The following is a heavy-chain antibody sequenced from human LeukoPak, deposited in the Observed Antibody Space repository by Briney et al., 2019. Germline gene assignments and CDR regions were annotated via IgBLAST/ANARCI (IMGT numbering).Heavy chain of an antibody. V-gene: IGHV1-2*02. CDR3: ARARKWQWLSYWFDP. CDR1: GYTFTGYY. Sequence: GASVKVSCKASGYTFTGYYMHWVRQAPGQGLEWMGWINPNSGGTNYAQKFQGRVTMTRDTSISTAYMELSRLRSDDTAVYYCARARKWQWLSYWFDPWGQGTLVTVSS. CDR2: INPNSGGT. J-gene: IGHJ5*02. D-gene: IGHD6-19*01.